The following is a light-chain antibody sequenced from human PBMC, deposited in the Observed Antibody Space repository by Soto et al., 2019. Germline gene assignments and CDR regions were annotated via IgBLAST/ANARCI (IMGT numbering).Light chain of an antibody. CDR1: TSNIGAGYD. Sequence: QSVLTQAPSVSGAPGQRVTISCTGSTSNIGAGYDVHWYQQLPGTAPKVRIYANSNRPSGVPDRFSGSKSGTSASLAITGLQAEDEADSYCQSYDSSLSGWVFGGGTKLTVL. J-gene: IGLJ3*02. CDR3: QSYDSSLSGWV. V-gene: IGLV1-40*01. CDR2: ANS.